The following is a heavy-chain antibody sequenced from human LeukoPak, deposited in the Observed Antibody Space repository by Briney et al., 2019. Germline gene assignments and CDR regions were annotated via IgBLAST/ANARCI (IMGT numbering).Heavy chain of an antibody. CDR1: GGSISSSSYY. D-gene: IGHD1-26*01. CDR2: IYYSGSN. V-gene: IGHV4-39*01. J-gene: IGHJ5*02. Sequence: PSETLSLTCTVSGGSISSSSYYWGWIRPPPGKGLEWIGSIYYSGSNYYNPPLKRRVTISVDTSKSQFSLKLSSVTAAGTAVYYCARHGYGVGARYNWFDPWGQGTLVTVSS. CDR3: ARHGYGVGARYNWFDP.